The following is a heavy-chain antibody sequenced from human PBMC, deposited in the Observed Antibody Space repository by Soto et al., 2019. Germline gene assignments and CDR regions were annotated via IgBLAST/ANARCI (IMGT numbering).Heavy chain of an antibody. CDR3: ARSYSNPPVCMDA. Sequence: VSGSGCPGWWMPWVCQMPGKGLEWMGIIYPGDSDTRYSPSFQGQVTISADKSISTAYLQWSSLKASDTAMYYCARSYSNPPVCMDAWGLGTTVTVSS. CDR2: IYPGDSDT. J-gene: IGHJ6*02. V-gene: IGHV5-51*01. D-gene: IGHD4-4*01. CDR1: GSGCPGWW.